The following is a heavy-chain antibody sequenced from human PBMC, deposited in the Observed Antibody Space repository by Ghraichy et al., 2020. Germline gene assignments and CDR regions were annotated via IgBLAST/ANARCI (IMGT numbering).Heavy chain of an antibody. V-gene: IGHV3-30*02. CDR3: AKDRTTYYRNYNDY. CDR2: IRYDGTNK. D-gene: IGHD1-1*01. J-gene: IGHJ4*02. Sequence: GGSLRLSCAASGFTFSGYGMHWVRQAPGKGLEWVAFIRYDGTNKYYPDSVKGRFTISRDNSENTLYLQINSLRAEDTAVYYCAKDRTTYYRNYNDYWGQGTLVTVSS. CDR1: GFTFSGYG.